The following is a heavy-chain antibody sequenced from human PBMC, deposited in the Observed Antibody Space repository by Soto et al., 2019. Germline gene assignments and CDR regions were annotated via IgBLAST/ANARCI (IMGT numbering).Heavy chain of an antibody. D-gene: IGHD6-19*01. J-gene: IGHJ4*02. Sequence: GGSLRLSGSASVFSFSSFGMHWVRQAPGKGLEWVAVISYDGSNKYYADSVKGRFTISRDNSKNTLYLELNSLRAEDTAFYYCAKGSGQWPNYFDYWGQGTLVTVSS. CDR2: ISYDGSNK. CDR3: AKGSGQWPNYFDY. V-gene: IGHV3-30*18. CDR1: VFSFSSFG.